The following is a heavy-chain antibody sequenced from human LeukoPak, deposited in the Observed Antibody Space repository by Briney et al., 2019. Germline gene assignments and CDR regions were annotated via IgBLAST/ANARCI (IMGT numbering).Heavy chain of an antibody. D-gene: IGHD6-6*01. Sequence: GRSLRLSCAASGFTFDDYAMHWVRQAPGEGLKWVSGISWKSGSIGYAGSVKGRFTISRDNAKNSLYLQMNSLRAEDMSLYYCAKDPFPYSSSSVNYFDYWGQGTLVTVSS. CDR2: ISWKSGSI. V-gene: IGHV3-9*03. CDR1: GFTFDDYA. J-gene: IGHJ4*02. CDR3: AKDPFPYSSSSVNYFDY.